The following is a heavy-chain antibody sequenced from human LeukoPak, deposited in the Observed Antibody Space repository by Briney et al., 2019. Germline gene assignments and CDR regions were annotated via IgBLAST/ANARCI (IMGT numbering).Heavy chain of an antibody. CDR1: GGTFSSYA. CDR2: IIPIFGTA. V-gene: IGHV1-69*01. Sequence: GSSVKVSCKASGGTFSSYAISWVRQAPGQGLEWMGGIIPIFGTANYAQKFQGRVTITADESTSTAYMELSSLRSEDTAVYYCARAVRRPLDDAFDIRGQGTMVTVSS. CDR3: ARAVRRPLDDAFDI. D-gene: IGHD3-10*01. J-gene: IGHJ3*02.